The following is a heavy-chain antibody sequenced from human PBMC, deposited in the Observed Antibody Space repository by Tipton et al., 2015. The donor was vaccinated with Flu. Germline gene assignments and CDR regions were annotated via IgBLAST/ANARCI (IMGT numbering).Heavy chain of an antibody. D-gene: IGHD5-12*01. CDR3: TTGTDSGYDYPGY. CDR1: GFTFSNAW. CDR2: IKSKTDGGTT. J-gene: IGHJ4*02. V-gene: IGHV3-15*01. Sequence: QLVQSGGGLVKPGGSLRLSCAASGFTFSNAWMSWVRQAPGKGLEWVGRIKSKTDGGTTDYAAPMKGRFTISRDDSKNTLYLQMNSLKTEDTAVYYCTTGTDSGYDYPGYWGQGTLVTVSS.